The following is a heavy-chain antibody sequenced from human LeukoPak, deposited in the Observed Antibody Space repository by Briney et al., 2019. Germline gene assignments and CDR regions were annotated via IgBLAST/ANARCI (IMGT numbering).Heavy chain of an antibody. CDR2: ISGSGDST. D-gene: IGHD3-3*01. CDR1: GFTFRSYA. J-gene: IGHJ4*02. V-gene: IGHV3-23*01. Sequence: GGSLRLSCAASGFTFRSYAMSWVRQAPGKGLEWVSGISGSGDSTYYADSVKGRFTISRDNCKNTMYLQMNSLRVEDTAVYYCAKLKGVDYDFWSGLIGYWGQGTLATVSS. CDR3: AKLKGVDYDFWSGLIGY.